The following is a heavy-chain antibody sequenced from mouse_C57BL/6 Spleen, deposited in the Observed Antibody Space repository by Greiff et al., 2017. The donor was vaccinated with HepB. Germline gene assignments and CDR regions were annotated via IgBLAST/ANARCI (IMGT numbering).Heavy chain of an antibody. Sequence: VQLQQSDAELVKPGASVKISCKVSGYTFTDHTIHWMKQRPEQGLEWIGYIYPRDGSTKYNEKFKGKATLTADKSSSTAYMQLNSLTSEDSAVYFWARPLFYYGYDDAMDYWGQGTSVTVSS. CDR3: ARPLFYYGYDDAMDY. CDR1: GYTFTDHT. CDR2: IYPRDGST. J-gene: IGHJ4*01. V-gene: IGHV1-78*01. D-gene: IGHD2-2*01.